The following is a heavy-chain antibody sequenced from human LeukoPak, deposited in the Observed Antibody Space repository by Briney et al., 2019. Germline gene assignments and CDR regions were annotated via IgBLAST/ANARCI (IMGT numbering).Heavy chain of an antibody. CDR2: ISAYNGNT. J-gene: IGHJ5*02. Sequence: GASVKVSCKASGYTFTSYGISWVRQAPGQGLEWMGWISAYNGNTNYAQKLQGRVTMTTDTSTSTAYMELSSLRSEDTAVYYCARDFEVGATMGPGDNWFDPWGQGTLVTVSS. CDR1: GYTFTSYG. CDR3: ARDFEVGATMGPGDNWFDP. D-gene: IGHD1-26*01. V-gene: IGHV1-18*01.